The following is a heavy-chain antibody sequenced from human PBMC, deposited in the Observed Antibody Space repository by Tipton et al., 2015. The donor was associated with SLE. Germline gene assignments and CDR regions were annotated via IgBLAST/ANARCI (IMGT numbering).Heavy chain of an antibody. D-gene: IGHD3-3*02. V-gene: IGHV4-34*01. CDR1: GGSFSGYY. CDR3: ARGAVPGSKALSYFDS. Sequence: TLSLTCAVFGGSFSGYYWSWIRQPPGKGLEWIGEISHSGTANYNPTFKSRPTISIDTSRNQFSLRLNSVTAADTAVYYCARGAVPGSKALSYFDSWGQGTLVTVSS. CDR2: ISHSGTA. J-gene: IGHJ4*02.